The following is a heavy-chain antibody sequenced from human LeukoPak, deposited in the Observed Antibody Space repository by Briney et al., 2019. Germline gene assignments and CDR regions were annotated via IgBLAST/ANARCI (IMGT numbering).Heavy chain of an antibody. V-gene: IGHV3-53*01. CDR3: ARERGSRSSDAFDI. J-gene: IGHJ3*02. Sequence: TGGSLRLSCAASGFTVSSNYMSWVRQAPGKGLEWVSVIYSGGSTYYADSVKGRFTISRDNSKNTLYLQMNSLRAEDTAVYYCARERGSRSSDAFDIWGQGTMVTVSS. CDR2: IYSGGST. D-gene: IGHD6-6*01. CDR1: GFTVSSNY.